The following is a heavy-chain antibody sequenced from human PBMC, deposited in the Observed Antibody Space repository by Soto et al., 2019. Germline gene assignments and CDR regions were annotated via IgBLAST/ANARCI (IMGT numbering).Heavy chain of an antibody. CDR3: AGGFSYGYIDH. J-gene: IGHJ4*02. Sequence: GGSLRLSCAASGFTVSSNYMSWVRQAPGRGLEWLSVIFAGGGTYYADSVKGRFTISKDNSKNRVYLQMNTLRAGDTAVYYCAGGFSYGYIDHWGQGTPVTVSS. CDR2: IFAGGGT. V-gene: IGHV3-53*01. D-gene: IGHD5-18*01. CDR1: GFTVSSNY.